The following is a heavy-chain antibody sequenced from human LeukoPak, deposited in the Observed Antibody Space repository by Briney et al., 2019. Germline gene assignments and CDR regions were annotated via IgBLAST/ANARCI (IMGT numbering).Heavy chain of an antibody. CDR1: GYTFSSYG. V-gene: IGHV1-18*01. CDR2: ISAYNGNT. CDR3: AKSPAITETTAAISD. Sequence: ALVKVSCKASGYTFSSYGISWVRQAPGQGLEWMGWISAYNGNTNYAQNLQGRVTMTTDTSTYTAYMDLRSLRSDDTAVYYCAKSPAITETTAAISDWGQGTLVTVSS. J-gene: IGHJ4*02. D-gene: IGHD1-7*01.